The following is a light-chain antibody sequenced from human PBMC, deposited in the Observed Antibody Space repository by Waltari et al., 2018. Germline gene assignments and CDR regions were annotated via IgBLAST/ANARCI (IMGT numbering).Light chain of an antibody. CDR2: RND. Sequence: QSVLTQPPSASGTPGQRVTISCSGGSSNIGEHLVNWYKQVPGTAPKLLIYRNDQRPSGVPDRFSGSKSGTSASLAISGLQSDDEADYYCAAWDDSLNGHWLFGGGTKLSVL. V-gene: IGLV1-44*01. CDR1: SSNIGEHL. CDR3: AAWDDSLNGHWL. J-gene: IGLJ3*02.